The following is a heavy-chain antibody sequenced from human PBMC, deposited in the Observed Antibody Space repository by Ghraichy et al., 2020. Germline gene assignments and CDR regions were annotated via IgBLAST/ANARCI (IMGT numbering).Heavy chain of an antibody. J-gene: IGHJ5*02. CDR2: ISSSSYI. V-gene: IGHV3-21*01. Sequence: GGSLGLSCAASGFTFSSYSMNWVRQAPGKGLEWVSSISSSSYIYYADSVKGRFTISRDNAKNSLYLQMNSLRAEDTAVYYCAVGAAIPAAKANWFDPWGQGTLVTVSS. CDR1: GFTFSSYS. D-gene: IGHD2-2*01. CDR3: AVGAAIPAAKANWFDP.